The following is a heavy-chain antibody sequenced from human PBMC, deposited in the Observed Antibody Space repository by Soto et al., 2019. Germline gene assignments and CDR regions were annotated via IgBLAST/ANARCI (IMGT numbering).Heavy chain of an antibody. D-gene: IGHD6-13*01. CDR3: ARDWAAAGYYYYGMDV. CDR2: INHSGST. V-gene: IGHV4-34*01. Sequence: QVQLQQWGAGLLKPSETLSLTCAVYGGSFSGYYWSWIRQPPGKGLEWIGEINHSGSTNYNPSLRRRVTIPVDTSKDQFSLKLSSVTAADTAVYYCARDWAAAGYYYYGMDVWGQGTTVTVSS. J-gene: IGHJ6*02. CDR1: GGSFSGYY.